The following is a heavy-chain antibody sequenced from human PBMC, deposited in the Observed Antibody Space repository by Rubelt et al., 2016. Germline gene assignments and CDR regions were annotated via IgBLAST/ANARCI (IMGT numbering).Heavy chain of an antibody. CDR2: IYYSGST. Sequence: QVQLQQWGAGLLKPSETLSLTCAVYGESFSGHFWSWIRQPPGKGLEWIGYIYYSGSTNYNPSLKSRVTISVDTSKNQFSLKLISVTAAETAGYYGARRYSNGLYWLFDLWGRGTLVTVSS. CDR3: ARRYSNGLYWLFDL. CDR1: GESFSGHF. D-gene: IGHD6-19*01. J-gene: IGHJ2*01. V-gene: IGHV4-34*01.